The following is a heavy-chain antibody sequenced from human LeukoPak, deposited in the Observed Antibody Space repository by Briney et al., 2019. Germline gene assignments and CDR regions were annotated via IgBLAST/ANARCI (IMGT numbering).Heavy chain of an antibody. CDR1: GFTFSSYG. CDR3: ARDQGNSLGVILDY. CDR2: IRYDGSNK. D-gene: IGHD1-7*01. J-gene: IGHJ4*02. Sequence: GGSLRLSCAASGFTFSSYGMHWVRQAPGKGLEWVAVIRYDGSNKYYADSVKGRFTISRDNSKNTLYLQMNSLRAEDTAVYYCARDQGNSLGVILDYWGQGTLVTVSS. V-gene: IGHV3-33*01.